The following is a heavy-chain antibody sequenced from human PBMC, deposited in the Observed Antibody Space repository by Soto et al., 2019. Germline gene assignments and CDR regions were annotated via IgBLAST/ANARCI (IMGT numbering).Heavy chain of an antibody. CDR1: GFSLSNAKMG. V-gene: IGHV2-26*01. CDR2: IFSNDEK. CDR3: ARMRSGWFLFDP. J-gene: IGHJ5*02. D-gene: IGHD6-19*01. Sequence: QVTLKESGPVLVKPTETLTLTCTVSGFSLSNAKMGVSWIRQPPGKALEWLAHIFSNDEKSYSTSLQSRLTISADTSKSQVVLTMTNTDPADTATYYCARMRSGWFLFDPWGQGTLVTVSS.